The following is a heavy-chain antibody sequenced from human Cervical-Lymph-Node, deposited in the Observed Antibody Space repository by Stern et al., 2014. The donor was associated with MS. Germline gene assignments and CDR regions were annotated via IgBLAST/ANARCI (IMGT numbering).Heavy chain of an antibody. CDR1: GFSLSNSRMG. V-gene: IGHV2-26*01. Sequence: QVTLKESGPVLVKPTETLTLTCDVSGFSLSNSRMGVSWIRQPPGKALEWLAHPFSEDEKFYNTSLKSRLTISKDASRSQVVLAVTHIDPVDTATYYCARIYYCGSGLKRYYCGLDVWGQGTTVTVSS. J-gene: IGHJ6*02. CDR3: ARIYYCGSGLKRYYCGLDV. CDR2: PFSEDEK. D-gene: IGHD3-10*01.